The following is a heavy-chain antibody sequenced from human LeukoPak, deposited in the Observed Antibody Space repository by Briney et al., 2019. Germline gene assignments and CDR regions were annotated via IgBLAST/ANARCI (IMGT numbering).Heavy chain of an antibody. CDR2: ISSGGSSI. J-gene: IGHJ4*02. CDR3: ARRPAAGRCFDY. D-gene: IGHD6-13*01. CDR1: GFTFSDYH. Sequence: PGGSLRLSCAVSGFTFSDYHMSWIRQAPGKGLEWVSYISSGGSSISHADSVKGRFTISRDNAENSLYLQMNSLRAEDTAAYYCARRPAAGRCFDYWGQGTLVTVSS. V-gene: IGHV3-11*01.